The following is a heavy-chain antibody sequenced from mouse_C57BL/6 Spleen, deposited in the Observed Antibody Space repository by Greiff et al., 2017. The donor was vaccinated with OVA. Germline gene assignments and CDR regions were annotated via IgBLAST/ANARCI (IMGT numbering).Heavy chain of an antibody. CDR2: INPNNGGT. V-gene: IGHV1-22*01. D-gene: IGHD2-2*01. CDR3: ARDGYDRGFAY. Sequence: VQLKESGPELVKPGASVKMSCKASGYTFTDYNMHWVKQSHGKSLEWIGYINPNNGGTSYNQKFKGKATLTVNKSSSTAYMELRSLTSEDSAVYYCARDGYDRGFAYWGQGTLVTVSA. J-gene: IGHJ3*01. CDR1: GYTFTDYN.